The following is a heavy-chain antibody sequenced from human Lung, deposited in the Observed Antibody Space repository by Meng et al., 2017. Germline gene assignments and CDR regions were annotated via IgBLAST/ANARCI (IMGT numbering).Heavy chain of an antibody. V-gene: IGHV4-61*01. Sequence: GSLRLSCTVSGGTVSGGSYYWNWIRQAPGKGLEWIGYIYFGGSTDYTPSLKSRVSLSIDTSKDQFALKLRSVTAADTAVYFCARSSRTLVRGVIIDAVDIWGLGTKVTVSS. CDR3: ARSSRTLVRGVIIDAVDI. CDR1: GGTVSGGSYY. D-gene: IGHD3-10*01. CDR2: IYFGGST. J-gene: IGHJ3*02.